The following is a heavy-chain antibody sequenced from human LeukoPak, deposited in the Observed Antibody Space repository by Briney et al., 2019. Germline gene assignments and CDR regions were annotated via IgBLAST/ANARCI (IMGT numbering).Heavy chain of an antibody. Sequence: PSETLSLTCTVSGGSISSGSYYWSWIRQPAGKGLEWIGRIYTSGSTNYNPSLKSRVTISVDTSKNQFSLKLCSVTAADTAVYYCARGDGVWGKGTTVTISS. V-gene: IGHV4-61*02. CDR1: GGSISSGSYY. J-gene: IGHJ6*04. CDR2: IYTSGST. CDR3: ARGDGV.